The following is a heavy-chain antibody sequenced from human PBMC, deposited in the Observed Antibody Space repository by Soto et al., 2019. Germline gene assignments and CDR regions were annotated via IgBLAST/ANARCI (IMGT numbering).Heavy chain of an antibody. CDR2: ISSSGSTI. Sequence: GGSLRLSCAACGFTFSSYEMNWVRQAPGKGLEWVSYISSSGSTIYYADSVKGRFTISRDNDKNSLYLQMNSLRAEDTAVYYCARDGAARSYFDYWGQGTLVTVSS. CDR3: ARDGAARSYFDY. D-gene: IGHD6-6*01. J-gene: IGHJ4*02. V-gene: IGHV3-48*03. CDR1: GFTFSSYE.